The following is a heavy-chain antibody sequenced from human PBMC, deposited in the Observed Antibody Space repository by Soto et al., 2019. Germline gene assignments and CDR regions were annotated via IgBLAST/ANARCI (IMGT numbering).Heavy chain of an antibody. J-gene: IGHJ6*02. Sequence: GASVKFSCRASGGTFSSYAISWVRQAPGQGLEWMGGIIPIFGTANYAQKFQGRVTITADESTSTAYMEVGSLRSEDTAVYYCERAEGIAAAGPYYYYGMDVWSQGTTVTVSS. CDR3: ERAEGIAAAGPYYYYGMDV. V-gene: IGHV1-69*13. CDR1: GGTFSSYA. D-gene: IGHD6-13*01. CDR2: IIPIFGTA.